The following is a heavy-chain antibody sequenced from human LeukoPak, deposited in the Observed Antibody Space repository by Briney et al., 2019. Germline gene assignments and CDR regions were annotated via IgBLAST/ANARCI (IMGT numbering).Heavy chain of an antibody. J-gene: IGHJ4*02. CDR3: ARALSNLRLYYFDS. Sequence: ASMKVSCKDSGYIFSDYYIHWVRQAPGQGLAWMGWITPSSGGTNHAQKFQGRVTMTRDTSISTAYMELSRLNSHDTAVYYCARALSNLRLYYFDSGGQGTLVTVSS. CDR1: GYIFSDYY. V-gene: IGHV1-2*02. CDR2: ITPSSGGT. D-gene: IGHD4-11*01.